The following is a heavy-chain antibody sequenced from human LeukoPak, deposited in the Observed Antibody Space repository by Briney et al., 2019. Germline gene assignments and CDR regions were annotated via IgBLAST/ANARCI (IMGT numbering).Heavy chain of an antibody. D-gene: IGHD6-25*01. V-gene: IGHV3-23*01. Sequence: GGSLSLPCAPSGFTPSSYAMSWVRQAPGKGLEWVSASSGSGGSTYYADSVKGRFTISRDNSKNTQHLQMNSLRAGDTAVYYCAREATFSSGWYIDYLGQGTLVTVSS. CDR3: AREATFSSGWYIDY. CDR2: SSGSGGST. CDR1: GFTPSSYA. J-gene: IGHJ4*02.